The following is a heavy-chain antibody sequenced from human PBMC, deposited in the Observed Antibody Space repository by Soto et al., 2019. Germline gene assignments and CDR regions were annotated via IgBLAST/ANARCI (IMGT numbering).Heavy chain of an antibody. J-gene: IGHJ4*02. Sequence: VQLVESGGGVVQPGRSLRLSCAASGFTFSDYAMHWVRQAPGKGLEWVAVVSHDGRNTHYADSVKGRFTISRDSSKNTVSLEMTGLRAENTAVYYCAEGGRKWLVISDFNYWGQGARVTVSS. CDR1: GFTFSDYA. D-gene: IGHD6-19*01. CDR2: VSHDGRNT. CDR3: AEGGRKWLVISDFNY. V-gene: IGHV3-30*03.